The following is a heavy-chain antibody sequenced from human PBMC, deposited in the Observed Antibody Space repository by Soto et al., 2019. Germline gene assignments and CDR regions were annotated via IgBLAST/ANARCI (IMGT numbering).Heavy chain of an antibody. Sequence: XGSLRLSCAAADFDFSSYGIHWVRQAPGKGLEWVAASSYDGRETFYADSAKGRFTVSKEMSKNTAFLQMNALRHEDTAVYFCARDSGWPILNFDNWGQGTPVTVSS. V-gene: IGHV3-30*03. J-gene: IGHJ4*02. CDR3: ARDSGWPILNFDN. D-gene: IGHD3-10*01. CDR2: SSYDGRET. CDR1: DFDFSSYG.